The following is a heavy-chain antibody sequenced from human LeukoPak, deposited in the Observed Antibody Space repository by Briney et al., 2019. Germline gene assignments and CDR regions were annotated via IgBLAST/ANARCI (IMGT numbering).Heavy chain of an antibody. CDR1: GGTFSSYA. CDR2: IIPIFGTA. V-gene: IGHV1-69*05. Sequence: RASVKVSCKASGGTFSSYAISWVRQAPGQGLEWMGGIIPIFGTANYAQKFQGRVTITRDTSASTAYMELSSLRSEDTAVYYCARSTVAGAYFDYWGQGTLVTVSS. CDR3: ARSTVAGAYFDY. D-gene: IGHD6-19*01. J-gene: IGHJ4*02.